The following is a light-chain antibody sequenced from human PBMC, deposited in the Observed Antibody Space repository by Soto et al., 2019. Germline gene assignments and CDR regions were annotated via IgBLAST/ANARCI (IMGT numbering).Light chain of an antibody. CDR3: SSYAGSNNFVV. CDR1: SSDVGGYNY. V-gene: IGLV2-8*01. J-gene: IGLJ2*01. CDR2: EVS. Sequence: QPVLTQPPSASGSPGQSVTISCTGTSSDVGGYNYVSWYQQHPGKAPKLMIYEVSKWPSGVPDRFSGSKSGNTASLTVSGLQAEDEADYYCSSYAGSNNFVVFGGGTKVTVL.